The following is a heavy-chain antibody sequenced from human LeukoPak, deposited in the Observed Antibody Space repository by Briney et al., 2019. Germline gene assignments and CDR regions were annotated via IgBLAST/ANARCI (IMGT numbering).Heavy chain of an antibody. V-gene: IGHV3-74*01. J-gene: IGHJ4*02. CDR1: GFTFSSYW. CDR3: ARVRLNLRVVVPDY. Sequence: GGSLRLSCAASGFTFSSYWMHWVRQAPGKGLVWVSRINSDGSSTSYADSVKGRFTISRDNAKNTLYLQMNSLRAEDTAVYYCARVRLNLRVVVPDYWGQGTLVTVSS. D-gene: IGHD2-21*01. CDR2: INSDGSST.